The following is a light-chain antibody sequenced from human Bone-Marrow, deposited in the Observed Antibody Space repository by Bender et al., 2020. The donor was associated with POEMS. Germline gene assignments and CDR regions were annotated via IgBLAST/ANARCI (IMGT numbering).Light chain of an antibody. CDR1: SIGSRAVH. CDR3: CSNAPGLIWV. Sequence: LTQPPSVSVAPGQTAKITCGGKSIGSRAVHWYQHHPGKAPQLMIYDVTKRPSGVPDRFSASKSGNTASLIISGLQAEDEADYYCCSNAPGLIWVFGGGTKVTVL. CDR2: DVT. V-gene: IGLV2-11*01. J-gene: IGLJ3*02.